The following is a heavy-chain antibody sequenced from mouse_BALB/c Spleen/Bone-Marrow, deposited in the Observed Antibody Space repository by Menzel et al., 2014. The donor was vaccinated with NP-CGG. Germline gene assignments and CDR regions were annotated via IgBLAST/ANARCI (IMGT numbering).Heavy chain of an antibody. CDR1: GDSITGGY. J-gene: IGHJ2*01. CDR3: AAYDGYCFDY. D-gene: IGHD2-3*01. CDR2: ISYSGST. V-gene: IGHV3-8*02. Sequence: VQLQQSGPSLVKPSQTLSLTCSVTGDSITGGYWNWIRKFPGNKLEYMGYISYSGSTYYNPSLKSRISITRDTSKNQYYLQLNSVTTEDTATYYCAAYDGYCFDYWRQGTPRTVSS.